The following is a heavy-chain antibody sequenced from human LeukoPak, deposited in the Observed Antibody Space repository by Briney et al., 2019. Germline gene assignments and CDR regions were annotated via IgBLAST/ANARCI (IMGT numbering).Heavy chain of an antibody. V-gene: IGHV4-61*02. Sequence: SQTQSLTCTVSGGTFRRRNYYWGWIRQPAGRGLEGIGRIYTSGTTDYNPSLRTRVTITVDASRNQFSLNLSSVTAADTAVYYCARWSGSVTARNYYYCMAVWGEGTTVTDS. D-gene: IGHD6-6*01. CDR1: GGTFRRRNYY. J-gene: IGHJ6*03. CDR2: IYTSGTT. CDR3: ARWSGSVTARNYYYCMAV.